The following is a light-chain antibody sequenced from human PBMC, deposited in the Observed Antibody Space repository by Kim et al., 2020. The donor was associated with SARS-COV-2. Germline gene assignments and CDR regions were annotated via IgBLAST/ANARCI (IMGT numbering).Light chain of an antibody. CDR1: QFITSNY. CDR3: LQSDISPYT. Sequence: LSPGERATLSCRASQFITSNYLAWFQQKPGLPPRLLFYGASTRASGIPDRFSASGSGTDFTLTISRLEPEDFAIYFCLQSDISPYTFGQGTKLEI. CDR2: GAS. J-gene: IGKJ2*01. V-gene: IGKV3-20*01.